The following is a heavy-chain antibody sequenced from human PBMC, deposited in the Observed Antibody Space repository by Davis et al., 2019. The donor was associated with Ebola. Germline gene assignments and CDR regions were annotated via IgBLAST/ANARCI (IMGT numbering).Heavy chain of an antibody. CDR2: ISPNSGGT. V-gene: IGHV1-2*02. CDR1: GYIFTDYY. D-gene: IGHD6-19*01. CDR3: AREIAVAGTTFDY. Sequence: ASVKVSCEASGYIFTDYYIHWVRQAPGQGREWMGWISPNSGGTDYAQKFQGRVTMTRDTSTNTVYMELSSLRSDDTAMFYCAREIAVAGTTFDYWGQGALVTVSS. J-gene: IGHJ4*02.